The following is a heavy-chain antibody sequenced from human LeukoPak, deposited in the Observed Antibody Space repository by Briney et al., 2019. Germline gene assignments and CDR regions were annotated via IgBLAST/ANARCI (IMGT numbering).Heavy chain of an antibody. J-gene: IGHJ4*02. D-gene: IGHD3-10*01. CDR2: ISSSSSYI. V-gene: IGHV3-21*01. CDR3: ARAMVRGVIIMEGDRFDY. Sequence: GGSLRLSCAASGFTFSSYSMNWVRQAPGKGLEWVSSISSSSSYIYYADSVKGRFTISRDNAKNSLYLQMNGLRAEDTAVYYCARAMVRGVIIMEGDRFDYWGQGTLVTVSS. CDR1: GFTFSSYS.